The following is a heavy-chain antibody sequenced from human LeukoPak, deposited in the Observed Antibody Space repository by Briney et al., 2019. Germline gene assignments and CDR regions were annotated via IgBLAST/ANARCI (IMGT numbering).Heavy chain of an antibody. CDR1: GFTVSSTY. V-gene: IGHV3-53*01. J-gene: IGHJ4*02. Sequence: GGSLRLSCAASGFTVSSTYMSWVRQAPGKGLEWVSVIYTGGSTYYADSVKGRFTISRDNSKNTLYLQMNSLRAEDTTVYYCAKDPDYYDSSGWDYWGQGTLVTVSS. D-gene: IGHD3-22*01. CDR2: IYTGGST. CDR3: AKDPDYYDSSGWDY.